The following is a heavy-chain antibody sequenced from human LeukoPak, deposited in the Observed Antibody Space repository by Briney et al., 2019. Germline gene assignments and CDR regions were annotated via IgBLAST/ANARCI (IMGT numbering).Heavy chain of an antibody. Sequence: PSETLSLTCTVSSASIRSSNYYWGWIRQPPGKGLEWIGSIYYNGNTYYNPSLKSRVTISVDTSKNQFSLKLNSVTAADTAVYFCGRLDGYDYSAWWGQGILVTVSS. CDR1: SASIRSSNYY. CDR3: GRLDGYDYSAW. CDR2: IYYNGNT. J-gene: IGHJ4*02. D-gene: IGHD3-22*01. V-gene: IGHV4-39*01.